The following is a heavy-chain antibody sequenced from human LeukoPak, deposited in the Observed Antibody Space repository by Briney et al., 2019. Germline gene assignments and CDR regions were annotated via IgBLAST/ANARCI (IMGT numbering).Heavy chain of an antibody. CDR1: GFTSSDHY. CDR2: IRNKVNSYTT. V-gene: IGHV3-72*01. D-gene: IGHD6-25*01. J-gene: IGHJ4*02. Sequence: GGSLRLSCVVSGFTSSDHYIDWARQAPGKGLEWVGRIRNKVNSYTTEYAASVKDRFTISIDDSKNSVWLQMNSLKTEDSAVYYCATSNSNGLSLFDYWGQGTLVTVSS. CDR3: ATSNSNGLSLFDY.